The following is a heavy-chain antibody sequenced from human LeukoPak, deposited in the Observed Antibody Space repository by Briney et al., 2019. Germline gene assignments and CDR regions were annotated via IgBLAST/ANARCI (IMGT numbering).Heavy chain of an antibody. CDR3: ARAKWFCGGDCSYFDY. V-gene: IGHV4-59*01. J-gene: IGHJ4*02. Sequence: SETLSLTCTVSGGSISSYYWSWIRQPPGKGLEWIGYIYYSGSTNYNPSLKSRVTISVDTSKNQFALKLSSVTAADTAVYYCARAKWFCGGDCSYFDYWGQGTLVTVSS. CDR1: GGSISSYY. CDR2: IYYSGST. D-gene: IGHD2-21*01.